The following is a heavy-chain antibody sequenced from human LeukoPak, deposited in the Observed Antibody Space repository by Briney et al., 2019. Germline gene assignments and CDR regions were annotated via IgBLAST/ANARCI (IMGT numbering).Heavy chain of an antibody. V-gene: IGHV3-33*01. CDR1: GFTFSSYG. J-gene: IGHJ6*02. CDR3: ARDSYGMDV. Sequence: SGRSLRLSCAASGFTFSSYGTHWVRQAPGKGLEWVAVIWYDGSNKYYADSVKGRFTISRDNSKNTLYLQMNSLRAEDTAVYYCARDSYGMDVWGQGTTVTVSS. CDR2: IWYDGSNK.